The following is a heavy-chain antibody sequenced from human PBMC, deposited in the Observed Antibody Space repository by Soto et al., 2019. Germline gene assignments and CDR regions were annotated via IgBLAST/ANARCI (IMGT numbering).Heavy chain of an antibody. J-gene: IGHJ4*02. Sequence: PGESLKISCKGSGYSFTSYWIGWVRQMPGKGLEWMGIIYPGDSDTRYSPSFQGQVTISADKSISTAYLQWSSLKASDTAMYYCARLPDIVVVPAPHYFDYWGQGTLVTVSS. V-gene: IGHV5-51*01. CDR3: ARLPDIVVVPAPHYFDY. CDR2: IYPGDSDT. CDR1: GYSFTSYW. D-gene: IGHD2-2*01.